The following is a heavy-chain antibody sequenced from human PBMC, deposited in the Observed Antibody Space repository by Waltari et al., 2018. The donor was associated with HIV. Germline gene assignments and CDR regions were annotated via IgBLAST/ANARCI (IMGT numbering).Heavy chain of an antibody. CDR3: ARLNYYYYYMDV. CDR2: INPDSGGT. Sequence: QVQLVQSGAEVKKPGASVKVSCKASGYTFTGYYMHWVRHAPGQGRGWMGRINPDSGGTTYAQKFQGRVTMTRDTSISTAYMGLSRLRSDDTAVYYCARLNYYYYYMDVWGKGTTVTVSS. V-gene: IGHV1-2*06. J-gene: IGHJ6*03. CDR1: GYTFTGYY.